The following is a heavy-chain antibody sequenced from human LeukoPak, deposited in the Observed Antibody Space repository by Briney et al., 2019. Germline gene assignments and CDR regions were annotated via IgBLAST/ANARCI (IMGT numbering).Heavy chain of an antibody. CDR1: GFTFSNYA. V-gene: IGHV3-23*01. Sequence: GGSLRLSCAASGFTFSNYAMTWVRQAPGKGLEWVSAISGSGGGTYYADSVKGRFTISRDNSKNSLYLQMHSLRAEDTAVYYCAISIINYYDSSGYYYVPAGFDYWGQGTLVTVSS. CDR2: ISGSGGGT. D-gene: IGHD3-22*01. J-gene: IGHJ4*02. CDR3: AISIINYYDSSGYYYVPAGFDY.